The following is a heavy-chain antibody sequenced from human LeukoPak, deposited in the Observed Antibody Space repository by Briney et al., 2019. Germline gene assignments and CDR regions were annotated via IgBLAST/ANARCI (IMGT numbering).Heavy chain of an antibody. Sequence: GRSLRLSCTGSGFTFGDYAMSWFRQAPGKGLEWVAFSRGKAYGGTAEYAASVKGRFIISRDDSKSIAYLQMNSLKTEDTAVYYCTTADAMVRGYADSAFDIWGQGTMVTVSS. J-gene: IGHJ3*02. CDR3: TTADAMVRGYADSAFDI. CDR1: GFTFGDYA. CDR2: SRGKAYGGTA. V-gene: IGHV3-49*03. D-gene: IGHD3-10*01.